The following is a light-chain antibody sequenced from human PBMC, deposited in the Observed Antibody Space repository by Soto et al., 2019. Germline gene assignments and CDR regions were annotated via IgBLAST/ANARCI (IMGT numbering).Light chain of an antibody. J-gene: IGLJ2*01. CDR2: DVS. V-gene: IGLV2-14*01. Sequence: ALTQPASVSGSPGQSITISCTGTSSDVGGYNSVSWYQQHPGKAPKLMIYDVSDRPSGVSNRFSGSKSGNTASLTISGLQAEDEADYYCSSYASSSTLGVFGGGTKLTVL. CDR3: SSYASSSTLGV. CDR1: SSDVGGYNS.